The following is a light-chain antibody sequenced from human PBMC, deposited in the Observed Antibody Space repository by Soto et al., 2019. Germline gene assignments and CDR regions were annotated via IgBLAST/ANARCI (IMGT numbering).Light chain of an antibody. CDR2: KAS. J-gene: IGKJ2*01. V-gene: IGKV1-5*03. Sequence: DIQMTQSPSTLSASVGDRVTLTCRASQSISSWLAWYQQKPGRAPKLLIYKASSLESGVPSRFSGSGSGTEFTLTISSLQADDFATYYCHQYNSYSRYTFGQGTKLEIK. CDR1: QSISSW. CDR3: HQYNSYSRYT.